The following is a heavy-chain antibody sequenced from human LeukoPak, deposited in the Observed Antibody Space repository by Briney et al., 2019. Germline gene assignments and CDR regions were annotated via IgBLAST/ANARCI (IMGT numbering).Heavy chain of an antibody. V-gene: IGHV4-34*01. CDR1: GGSFSGYY. D-gene: IGHD3-3*02. CDR3: ARSRRASKIISYNMDV. J-gene: IGHJ6*03. Sequence: SETLSLTCAVYGGSFSGYYWSWIRQPPGKGLEWIGEINHSGSTNYNPSLESRVTISVDTSKNQFSLKVSSVTAADTAVYYCARSRRASKIISYNMDVWGKGTTVTVSS. CDR2: INHSGST.